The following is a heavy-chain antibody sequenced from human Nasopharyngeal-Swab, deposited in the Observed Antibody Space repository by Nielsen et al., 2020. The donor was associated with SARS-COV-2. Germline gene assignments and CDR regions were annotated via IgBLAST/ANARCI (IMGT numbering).Heavy chain of an antibody. D-gene: IGHD6-19*01. J-gene: IGHJ4*02. V-gene: IGHV3-48*02. Sequence: GESLKIPCAVSGFTFSSYSMNWVRQAPGKGLEWVSYISSSSSSIYYADSVKGRFTISRDNAKNSLYLQMNSLRDEDTAVYYCARETAVAGDYYCDYWGQGTLVAVSS. CDR2: ISSSSSSI. CDR1: GFTFSSYS. CDR3: ARETAVAGDYYCDY.